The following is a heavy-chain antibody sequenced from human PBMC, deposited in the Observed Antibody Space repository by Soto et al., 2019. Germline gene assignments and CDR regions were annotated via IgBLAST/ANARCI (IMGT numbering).Heavy chain of an antibody. CDR1: GYTFTGYY. J-gene: IGHJ6*02. V-gene: IGHV1-2*04. D-gene: IGHD2-15*01. CDR3: ARDSSYCSGGSCYSAGMDV. CDR2: INPNSGGT. Sequence: GASVKVSCKASGYTFTGYYMHWVRQAPGQGLEWMGWINPNSGGTNYAQKFQGWVTMTRDTSISTAYMELSRLRSDDTAVYYCARDSSYCSGGSCYSAGMDVWGQGTTVTVSS.